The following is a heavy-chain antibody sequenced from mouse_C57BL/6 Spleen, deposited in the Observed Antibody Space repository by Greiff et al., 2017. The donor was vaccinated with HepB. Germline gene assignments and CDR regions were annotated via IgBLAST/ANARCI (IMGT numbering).Heavy chain of an antibody. J-gene: IGHJ3*01. Sequence: QVQLQQPGAELVKPGASVKVSCKASGYTLTSYWMNWVKQRTGQGLEWIGRIHPSDSDTNYNQKFKGKATLTVDKSSSTAYMQLSSLTSEDSAVYYFAIERNWDCFAYWRQGTRVTVSA. CDR2: IHPSDSDT. CDR1: GYTLTSYW. V-gene: IGHV1-74*01. CDR3: AIERNWDCFAY. D-gene: IGHD4-1*01.